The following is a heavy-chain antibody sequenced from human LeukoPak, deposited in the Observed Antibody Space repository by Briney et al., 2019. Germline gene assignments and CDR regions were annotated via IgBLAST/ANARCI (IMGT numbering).Heavy chain of an antibody. J-gene: IGHJ6*02. CDR3: ARGPSDSSGWSYFHYAMDV. CDR2: INGDGSST. CDR1: GFTFSSYW. D-gene: IGHD6-19*01. V-gene: IGHV3-74*01. Sequence: GGSLRLSCAASGFTFSSYWMHWVRQAPGKGLVWVSRINGDGSSTTYADSVKGRFTISRDNAKNTLYLQMNSLRAEDSAVYYCARGPSDSSGWSYFHYAMDVWGQGTTVTVSS.